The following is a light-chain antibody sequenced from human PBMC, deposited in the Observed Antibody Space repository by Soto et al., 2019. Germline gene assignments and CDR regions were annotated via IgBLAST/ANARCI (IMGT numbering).Light chain of an antibody. Sequence: EIVLTQSPGTLSFSAGERATLSCRASQSVGASYLAWYQQKPGQAPRLLINGASSRATGIPDRFSGSGSGTDFTLTISRLEPEDFAVYYCQQYGSSSWTFGQGTKVDIK. CDR2: GAS. V-gene: IGKV3-20*01. J-gene: IGKJ1*01. CDR3: QQYGSSSWT. CDR1: QSVGASY.